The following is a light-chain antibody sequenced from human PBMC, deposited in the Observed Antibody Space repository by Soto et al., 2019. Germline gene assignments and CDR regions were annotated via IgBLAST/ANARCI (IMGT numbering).Light chain of an antibody. CDR2: DTS. Sequence: EIVLTQSPGTLSLSPGERATLSCRASQYISSNLAWYQQKPGQAPRLLIYDTSTRASGIPARFSGSGSGTDFTLTISRLEPEDFAVYYCQQYGSSPPWTFGQGTKVDIK. J-gene: IGKJ1*01. CDR3: QQYGSSPPWT. V-gene: IGKV3-20*01. CDR1: QYISSN.